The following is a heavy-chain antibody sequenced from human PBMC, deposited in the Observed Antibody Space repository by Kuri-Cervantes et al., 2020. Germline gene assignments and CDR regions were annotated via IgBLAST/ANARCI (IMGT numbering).Heavy chain of an antibody. CDR3: ARGTTGTSKGINFDY. CDR1: GGTFSSYA. Sequence: SVKVSCKASGGTFSSYAISWVRQAPGQGLEWMGGIIPIFGTANYAQKFQGRVTITADKSTSTAYMELSSLRSEDTAVYYCARGTTGTSKGINFDYWGQGTLVTVSS. CDR2: IIPIFGTA. V-gene: IGHV1-69*06. D-gene: IGHD1-1*01. J-gene: IGHJ4*02.